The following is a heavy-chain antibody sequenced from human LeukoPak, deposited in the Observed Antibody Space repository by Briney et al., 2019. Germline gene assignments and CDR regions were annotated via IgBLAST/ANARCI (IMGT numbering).Heavy chain of an antibody. CDR3: ARDPYSGNYGNYYYYYMDV. V-gene: IGHV3-21*01. CDR1: GFTFSTYN. Sequence: GGSLRLSCEASGFTFSTYNMNWVRQAPGKRLEWVSSITSSSSYAFYADSVKGRFTISRDNAKNSLYLQMNSLGPEDTAVYYCARDPYSGNYGNYYYYYMDVWGKGTTVTISS. J-gene: IGHJ6*03. CDR2: ITSSSSYA. D-gene: IGHD1-26*01.